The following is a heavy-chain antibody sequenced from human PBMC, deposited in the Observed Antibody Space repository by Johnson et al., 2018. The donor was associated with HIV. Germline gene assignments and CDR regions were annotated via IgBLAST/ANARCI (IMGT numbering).Heavy chain of an antibody. Sequence: VQLVESGGGVVQPGGSLRLSCAASGFTFSNYAMSWVRQAPGKGLEWVSGLSGSGDNTHYADSVKGRFTISRDNSKNTLYLQMNSLRAEDTAVYYCAVYYYGSGSRNDAFDIWGQGTMVTVSS. CDR1: GFTFSNYA. D-gene: IGHD3-10*01. CDR3: AVYYYGSGSRNDAFDI. CDR2: LSGSGDNT. J-gene: IGHJ3*02. V-gene: IGHV3-23*04.